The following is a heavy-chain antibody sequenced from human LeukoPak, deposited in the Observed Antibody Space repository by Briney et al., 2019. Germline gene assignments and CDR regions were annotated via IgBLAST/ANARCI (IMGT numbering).Heavy chain of an antibody. CDR3: ARSDGELGAFDI. CDR1: GGSISSYY. J-gene: IGHJ3*02. V-gene: IGHV4-59*08. CDR2: IYYSGST. Sequence: SETLSLTCTVSGGSISSYYWSWIRQPPGKGLEWIGYIYYSGSTNYNPSLKSRVTISVDTSKNQFSLKLSSVTAADTAVYYCARSDGELGAFDIWGQGTMVTVSS. D-gene: IGHD4-17*01.